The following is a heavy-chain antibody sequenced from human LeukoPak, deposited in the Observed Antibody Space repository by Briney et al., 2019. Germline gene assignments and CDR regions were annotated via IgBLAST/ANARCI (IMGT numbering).Heavy chain of an antibody. Sequence: SETLSLTCAVYGGSFSGYYWSWIRQPPGKGLEWIGEIKHSGSTNYNPSLKSRVTISVDTSKNQFSLKLSSVTAADTAVYYCARVYDSSGYPYYFDYWGQGTLVTVSS. J-gene: IGHJ4*02. CDR1: GGSFSGYY. D-gene: IGHD3-22*01. CDR2: IKHSGST. CDR3: ARVYDSSGYPYYFDY. V-gene: IGHV4-34*01.